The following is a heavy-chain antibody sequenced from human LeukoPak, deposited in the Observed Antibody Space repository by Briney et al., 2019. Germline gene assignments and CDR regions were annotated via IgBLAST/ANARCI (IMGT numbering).Heavy chain of an antibody. CDR2: IYTSGST. J-gene: IGHJ6*03. Sequence: PSETLSLTCTVSGGSISSGSYYWSWIRQPAGKGLEWIGRIYTSGSTNYNPSLKSRVTISVDTSKNQFSLKLSSVTAADTAVYYCARGKYYYGSGSYYYYYYYMDVWGKGTTVTVSS. D-gene: IGHD3-10*01. CDR3: ARGKYYYGSGSYYYYYYYMDV. CDR1: GGSISSGSYY. V-gene: IGHV4-61*02.